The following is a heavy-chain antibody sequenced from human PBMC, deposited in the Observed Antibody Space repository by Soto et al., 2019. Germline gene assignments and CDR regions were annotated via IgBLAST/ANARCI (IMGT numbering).Heavy chain of an antibody. CDR3: ASVGSGYYDAFDI. CDR1: GGSISSSSYY. D-gene: IGHD3-22*01. Sequence: PSETLSLTCTVSGGSISSSSYYWGWIRQPPGKGLEWIGSIYYSGSTYYNPSLKSRVTISVDTSKNQFSLKLSSVTAADTAVYYWASVGSGYYDAFDIWGQGTMVTVSS. J-gene: IGHJ3*02. CDR2: IYYSGST. V-gene: IGHV4-39*01.